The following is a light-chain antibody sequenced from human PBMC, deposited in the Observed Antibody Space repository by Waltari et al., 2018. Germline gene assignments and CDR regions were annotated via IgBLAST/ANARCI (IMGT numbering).Light chain of an antibody. J-gene: IGLJ3*02. V-gene: IGLV2-14*01. CDR3: CSFTSRSTWV. CDR1: SSDVGGYKY. Sequence: QSALTQPASVSGSPGQSITLSCTGTSSDVGGYKYVSWYQQHPGKVPKLLIFDVSNRPSGVSNRFSGSKSGNTASLTISGLQAEDESDYYCCSFTSRSTWVFGGGTKLTVL. CDR2: DVS.